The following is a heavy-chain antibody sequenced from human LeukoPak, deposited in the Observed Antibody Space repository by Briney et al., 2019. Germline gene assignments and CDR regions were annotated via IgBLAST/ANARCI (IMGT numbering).Heavy chain of an antibody. V-gene: IGHV3-30*18. J-gene: IGHJ4*02. CDR3: AKDQIGWAPGYVSGPLDQ. Sequence: GRSLRLSCIASGFTFSSYGMHWVRQTPGKGLEWVALISYDGSNKVYADSVKGRFTISRDNSKNTLSLQMNSLRAEDTAVYYCAKDQIGWAPGYVSGPLDQWGQGTLVTVSS. CDR2: ISYDGSNK. D-gene: IGHD6-19*01. CDR1: GFTFSSYG.